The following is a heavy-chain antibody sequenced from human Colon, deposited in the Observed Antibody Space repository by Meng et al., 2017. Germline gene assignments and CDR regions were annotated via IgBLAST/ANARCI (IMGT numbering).Heavy chain of an antibody. J-gene: IGHJ5*02. CDR2: IYTGDRT. V-gene: IGHV3-NL1*01. D-gene: IGHD2-2*01. Sequence: QVQLVESGGGVVQPARSLRLSCAASGFNFTKYGMHWIRQAPGRGLEWVSFIYTGDRTSYADSVKGRFTISRDNSKNTLYLEMNSLRPEDTAVYYCARDSSNYRWNWFDPWGQGTLVTVSS. CDR1: GFNFTKYG. CDR3: ARDSSNYRWNWFDP.